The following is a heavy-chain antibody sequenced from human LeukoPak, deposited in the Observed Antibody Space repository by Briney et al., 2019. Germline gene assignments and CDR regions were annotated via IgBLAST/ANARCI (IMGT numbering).Heavy chain of an antibody. V-gene: IGHV1-69*13. CDR2: IIPIFGIA. Sequence: SVKVSCKASGGTFSSYAISWVRQAPGQGLEWMGGIIPIFGIANYAQKFQGRVTITADESTSTAYMELSSLRSEDTAVYYCARSLDVDIVATTHFDYWGQGTLVTVSS. CDR1: GGTFSSYA. CDR3: ARSLDVDIVATTHFDY. J-gene: IGHJ4*02. D-gene: IGHD5-12*01.